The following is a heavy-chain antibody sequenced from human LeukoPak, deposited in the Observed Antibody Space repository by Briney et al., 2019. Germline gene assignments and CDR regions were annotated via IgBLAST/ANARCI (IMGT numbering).Heavy chain of an antibody. V-gene: IGHV4-59*01. CDR2: IYYSGST. Sequence: SETLSLTCTVSGGSISSYYWSWIRQPPGKGLEWIGYIYYSGSTNYNPSLKSRVTIPVDTSKNQFSLKLSSVTAADTAVYYCARGRGGATLYYFDYWGQGTLVTVSS. CDR3: ARGRGGATLYYFDY. D-gene: IGHD1-26*01. CDR1: GGSISSYY. J-gene: IGHJ4*02.